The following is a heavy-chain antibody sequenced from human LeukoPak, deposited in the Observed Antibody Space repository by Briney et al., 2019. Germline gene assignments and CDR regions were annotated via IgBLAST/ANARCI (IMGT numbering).Heavy chain of an antibody. CDR1: GYTFTSYA. J-gene: IGHJ4*02. CDR3: ARDGQRRDGYNYVDY. V-gene: IGHV1-18*01. Sequence: ASVKVSCKASGYTFTSYAMHWVRQAPGQGLEWMGWISVYNGNTKYAQRFQGRVTMTTDTSTSTAYMELRSLRSDDTAVYYCARDGQRRDGYNYVDYWGQGTLVTVSS. D-gene: IGHD5-24*01. CDR2: ISVYNGNT.